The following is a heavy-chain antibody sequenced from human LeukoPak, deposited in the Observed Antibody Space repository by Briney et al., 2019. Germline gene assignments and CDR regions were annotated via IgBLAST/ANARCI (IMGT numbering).Heavy chain of an antibody. CDR3: ARAFSTYYYGSGSYRVDY. J-gene: IGHJ4*02. CDR1: GGSFSGYY. D-gene: IGHD3-10*01. CDR2: INHSGST. Sequence: PSETLSLTCAVYGGSFSGYYWSWIRQPPGKGLEWIGEINHSGSTNYNPSLKSRVTISVDTSKNQFSLKLSSVTAADTAVYYCARAFSTYYYGSGSYRVDYWGQGTLVTVSS. V-gene: IGHV4-34*01.